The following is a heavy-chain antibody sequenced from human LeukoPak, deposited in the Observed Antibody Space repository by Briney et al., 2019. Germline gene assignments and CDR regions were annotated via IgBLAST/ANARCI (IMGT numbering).Heavy chain of an antibody. Sequence: ASVKVSCKASGYSFTDYYMHWVRQAPGEELEWMGRINPKRGGTNYAQKFQGRVTLTRDTSISTAHMELSRLTSDDTAVYYCALLWFGELWTKDYWGQGTLVTVSS. CDR3: ALLWFGELWTKDY. J-gene: IGHJ4*02. CDR1: GYSFTDYY. D-gene: IGHD3-10*01. V-gene: IGHV1-2*06. CDR2: INPKRGGT.